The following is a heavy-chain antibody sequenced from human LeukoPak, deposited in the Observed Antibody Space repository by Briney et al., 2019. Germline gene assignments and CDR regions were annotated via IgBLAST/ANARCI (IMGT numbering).Heavy chain of an antibody. CDR3: AKSNGYGLIDI. J-gene: IGHJ3*02. CDR1: GESIKSFY. D-gene: IGHD3-10*01. Sequence: PSETLSLTCTVSGESIKSFYWSWIRQPAGKGLEWIGNIFYSGSTYYSPSLKSRVTISLDTSRNQFSLKLNSVTTADTAVYYCAKSNGYGLIDIWGQGTMVTVSS. CDR2: IFYSGST. V-gene: IGHV4-59*12.